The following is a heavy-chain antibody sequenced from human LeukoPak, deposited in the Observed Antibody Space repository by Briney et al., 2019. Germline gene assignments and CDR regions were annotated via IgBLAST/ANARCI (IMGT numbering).Heavy chain of an antibody. J-gene: IGHJ4*02. Sequence: GGSLRLSCAASGFTFSSYAMHWVRQAPGKGLEYVSAISSNGGSTYYANSVKGRFTISRDNSKNTLYLQMNSLRAEDTAVYYCARDDYDILTGYLALDYWGQGTLVTVSS. V-gene: IGHV3-64*01. CDR2: ISSNGGST. CDR3: ARDDYDILTGYLALDY. CDR1: GFTFSSYA. D-gene: IGHD3-9*01.